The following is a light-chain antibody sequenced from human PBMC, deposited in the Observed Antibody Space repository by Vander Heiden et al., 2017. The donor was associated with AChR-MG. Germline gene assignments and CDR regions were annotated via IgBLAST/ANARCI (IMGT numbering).Light chain of an antibody. CDR3: KSRDSSGHHHV. V-gene: IGLV3-19*01. Sequence: SSFLTQETAVSVALGQTVRITCQGYRLSSYYASWYQQKPGQAPVLVIYGENNRPSGIPDQFSASSSGNTGSLTITGAQAEDEAAYYCKSRDSSGHHHVFGSGTEVTVL. CDR2: GEN. CDR1: RLSSYY. J-gene: IGLJ1*01.